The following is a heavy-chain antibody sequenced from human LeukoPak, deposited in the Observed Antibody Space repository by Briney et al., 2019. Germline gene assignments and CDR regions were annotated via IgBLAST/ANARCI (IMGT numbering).Heavy chain of an antibody. CDR2: IYTSGST. CDR3: ARRGYYGSGSSRYYYYYYMDV. J-gene: IGHJ6*03. Sequence: SETLSLTCTVSGGSISSYYWSWIRQPPGKGLEWIGYIYTSGSTNYNPSLKSRVTISVDTSKNQFSQKLSSVTAADTAVYYCARRGYYGSGSSRYYYYYYMDVWGKGTTVTVSS. D-gene: IGHD3-10*01. CDR1: GGSISSYY. V-gene: IGHV4-4*09.